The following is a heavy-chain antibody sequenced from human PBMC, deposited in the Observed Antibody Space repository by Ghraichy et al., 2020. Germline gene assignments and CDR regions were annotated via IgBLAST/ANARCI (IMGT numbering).Heavy chain of an antibody. CDR1: GFTFDDYA. CDR3: AKDFYDSSFFEWNWSAFDI. J-gene: IGHJ3*02. CDR2: ISWNSGSI. V-gene: IGHV3-9*01. Sequence: GGSLRLSCAASGFTFDDYAMHWVRQAPGKGLEWVSGISWNSGSIGYADSVKGRFTISRDNAKNSLYLQMNSLRAEDTALYYCAKDFYDSSFFEWNWSAFDIWGQGTMVTVSS. D-gene: IGHD3-22*01.